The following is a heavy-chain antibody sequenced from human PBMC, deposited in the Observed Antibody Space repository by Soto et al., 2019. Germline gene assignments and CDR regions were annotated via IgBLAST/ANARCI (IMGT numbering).Heavy chain of an antibody. D-gene: IGHD2-15*01. CDR2: IYYSGST. J-gene: IGHJ4*02. CDR3: AGGGCSGGSCYVSDY. CDR1: RVSISSGGYY. V-gene: IGHV4-31*03. Sequence: SETLSLTCTVSRVSISSGGYYWSWIRQHPGKGLEWIGYIYYSGSTYYNPSLKSRVTISVDTSKNQFSLKLSSVTAADTAVYYCAGGGCSGGSCYVSDYWGQGTLVTVSS.